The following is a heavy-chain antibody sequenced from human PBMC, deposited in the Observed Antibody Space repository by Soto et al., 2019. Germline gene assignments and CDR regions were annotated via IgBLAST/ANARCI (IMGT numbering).Heavy chain of an antibody. CDR2: IYYSGST. CDR3: ARDRSSGGSCYPCTTVAFDI. Sequence: SETLSLTCTVSGGSISSYYWSWIRQPPGKGLEWIGYIYYSGSTNYNPSLKSRVTISVDTSKNQFSLKLSSVTAADTAVYYCARDRSSGGSCYPCTTVAFDIWGQGTLVTDS. D-gene: IGHD2-15*01. CDR1: GGSISSYY. V-gene: IGHV4-59*12. J-gene: IGHJ3*02.